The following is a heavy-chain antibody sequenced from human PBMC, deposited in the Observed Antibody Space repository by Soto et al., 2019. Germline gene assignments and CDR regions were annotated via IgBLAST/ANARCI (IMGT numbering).Heavy chain of an antibody. Sequence: GASVKVSCKAFGGTFSSYTISWGRQGPGQGLGGMGRIIPILGIANYAQKFQGRVTITADKSTSTAYMELSSLRSEDTAVYYCARSASILLWFGELSHDDAFDIWGQGTMVTVSS. J-gene: IGHJ3*02. CDR3: ARSASILLWFGELSHDDAFDI. V-gene: IGHV1-69*02. CDR2: IIPILGIA. D-gene: IGHD3-10*01. CDR1: GGTFSSYT.